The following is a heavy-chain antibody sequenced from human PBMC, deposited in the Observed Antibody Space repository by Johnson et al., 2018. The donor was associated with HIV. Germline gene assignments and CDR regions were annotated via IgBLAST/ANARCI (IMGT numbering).Heavy chain of an antibody. D-gene: IGHD3-10*01. V-gene: IGHV3-30*04. Sequence: QVQLVESGGGVVQPGRSLRLSCAASGFSISGYAMHWVRQAPGKGLEWVAVIFYDGSDKFHADSVKGRFTISRDTSKNTLYLQMNSLRAEDTAVYYCAREEGKGVGDAFDTWGQGTMVTVSS. CDR1: GFSISGYA. CDR3: AREEGKGVGDAFDT. CDR2: IFYDGSDK. J-gene: IGHJ3*02.